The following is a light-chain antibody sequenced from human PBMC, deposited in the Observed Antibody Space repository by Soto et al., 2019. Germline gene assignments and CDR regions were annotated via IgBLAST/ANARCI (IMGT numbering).Light chain of an antibody. CDR2: AAS. CDR3: QQSYSTPRT. CDR1: QSISSY. V-gene: IGKV1-39*01. Sequence: DIQMTQSPSSLSASVGDRVTITCRASQSISSYLNWYQQKPGKAPKLLIYAASSLQSGVSSRFSGSGSGTDFTLTISSLQPEDCATYYCQQSYSTPRTFGQGTKVEI. J-gene: IGKJ1*01.